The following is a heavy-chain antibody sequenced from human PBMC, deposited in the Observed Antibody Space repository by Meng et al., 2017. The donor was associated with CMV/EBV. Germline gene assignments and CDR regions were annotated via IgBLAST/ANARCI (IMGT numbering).Heavy chain of an antibody. Sequence: LTGAASGFPFSSYGMHWVRQAPGKGLEWVAFIRYEGSNKYYADSVKGRFTISRDNSKNTLYLQMNSLRAEDTAVYYCAKDQVDSSGWLTTFDYWGQGTLVTVSS. V-gene: IGHV3-30*02. CDR1: GFPFSSYG. CDR2: IRYEGSNK. CDR3: AKDQVDSSGWLTTFDY. D-gene: IGHD6-19*01. J-gene: IGHJ4*02.